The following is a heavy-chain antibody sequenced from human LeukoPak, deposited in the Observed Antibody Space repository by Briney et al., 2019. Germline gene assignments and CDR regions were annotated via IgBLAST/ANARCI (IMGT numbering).Heavy chain of an antibody. CDR1: GYTFTSYG. CDR2: ISVYNGNT. CDR3: ARTPGIAVAGGYFDY. Sequence: ASVKVSCKASGYTFTSYGISWVRQAPGQGLEGMGWISVYNGNTKHAQKLQGRVTMTTDTSTSTAYMELRSLRSDDTAVYYCARTPGIAVAGGYFDYWGQGTLVTVSS. V-gene: IGHV1-18*01. J-gene: IGHJ4*02. D-gene: IGHD6-19*01.